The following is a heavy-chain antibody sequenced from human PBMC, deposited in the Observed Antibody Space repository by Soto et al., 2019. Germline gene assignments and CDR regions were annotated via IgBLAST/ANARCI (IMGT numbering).Heavy chain of an antibody. CDR2: INSDGSST. D-gene: IGHD2-15*01. CDR1: GFTFSSYW. CDR3: ARDVGYCSGGSCYLYFDS. J-gene: IGHJ4*02. Sequence: PGGSLRLSCAASGFTFSSYWMHWVRQAPGKGLVWVSRINSDGSSTSYADSVKGRFTISRDNAKNTLYLQMNSLRAEDTAVYYCARDVGYCSGGSCYLYFDSWGQGTLVTVSS. V-gene: IGHV3-74*01.